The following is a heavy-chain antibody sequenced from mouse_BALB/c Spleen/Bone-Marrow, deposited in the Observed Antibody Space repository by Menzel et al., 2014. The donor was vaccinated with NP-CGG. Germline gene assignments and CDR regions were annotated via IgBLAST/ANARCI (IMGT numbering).Heavy chain of an antibody. D-gene: IGHD1-1*01. V-gene: IGHV14-3*02. CDR3: ANYYYGSSLFAY. CDR1: GFNIKDTY. J-gene: IGHJ3*01. Sequence: EVQLQQSGAELVKPGASVKLSCTTSGFNIKDTYMHWVKQRPEQGLEWIGRIDSANGNTKYDPKFQGKATITADTSSNTACLQLSSLTSEDTAVYYCANYYYGSSLFAYWGQGTLVTVSA. CDR2: IDSANGNT.